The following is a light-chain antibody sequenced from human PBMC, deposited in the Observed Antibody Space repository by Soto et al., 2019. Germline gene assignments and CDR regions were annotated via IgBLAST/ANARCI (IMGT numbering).Light chain of an antibody. CDR3: QQRYNWPPIT. J-gene: IGKJ5*01. CDR1: QSVSSN. V-gene: IGKV3-11*01. CDR2: DTS. Sequence: EILLTQSPATLSLSPGERATLSCRASQSVSSNLAWYQQKPGQAPRLLIYDTSNRATGVPARFSGSGSGTDFTLTISSLEHEDFADYYCQQRYNWPPITFGQGTRLEIK.